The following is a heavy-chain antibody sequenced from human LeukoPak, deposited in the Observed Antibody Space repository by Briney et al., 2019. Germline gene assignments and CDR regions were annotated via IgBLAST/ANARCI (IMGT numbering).Heavy chain of an antibody. CDR2: ISSSSSYI. J-gene: IGHJ3*02. D-gene: IGHD3-3*01. Sequence: GGSLRLSCAASGFTFSSYSMNWVRQAPGKGLEWVSSISSSSSYIYYADSVKGRFTISRDNAKNSLYLQMNSLRAEDTAVYYCARTYYDFWSGYSQDAFDIWGQGTMVTVSS. CDR1: GFTFSSYS. V-gene: IGHV3-21*01. CDR3: ARTYYDFWSGYSQDAFDI.